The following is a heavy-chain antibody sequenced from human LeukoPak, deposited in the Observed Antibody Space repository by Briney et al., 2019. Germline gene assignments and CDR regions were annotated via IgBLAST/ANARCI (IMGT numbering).Heavy chain of an antibody. V-gene: IGHV4-59*01. CDR1: GGSISSYY. CDR2: IYYSGTT. CDR3: ARDKYCSGGSCRGNWFDP. J-gene: IGHJ5*02. D-gene: IGHD2-15*01. Sequence: SETLSLTCTVSGGSISSYYWSWIRQPPGKGLEWIGYIYYSGTTNYNPSLKSRVTISVDTSKKQFSLNLNSVTAADTAVYYCARDKYCSGGSCRGNWFDPWGQGTLVTVSS.